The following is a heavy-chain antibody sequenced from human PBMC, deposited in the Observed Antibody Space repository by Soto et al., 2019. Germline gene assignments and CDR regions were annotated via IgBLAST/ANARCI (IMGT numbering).Heavy chain of an antibody. J-gene: IGHJ6*02. CDR2: IDPVDSYT. V-gene: IGHV5-10-1*01. Sequence: PVGSLKISFKGSGYSFTSYCISWVRQRPGKGLEWMGRIDPVDSYTNYSPSFQGHVTISADKSINTAYLQWSSLKASDNAMYYCARPVTPTTSSGDYYYYSGMDVWGQGTTVTVSS. CDR1: GYSFTSYC. D-gene: IGHD4-17*01. CDR3: ARPVTPTTSSGDYYYYSGMDV.